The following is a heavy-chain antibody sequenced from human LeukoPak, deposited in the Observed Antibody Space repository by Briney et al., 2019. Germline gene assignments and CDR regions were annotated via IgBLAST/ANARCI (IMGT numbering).Heavy chain of an antibody. J-gene: IGHJ4*02. CDR3: ARNRARFDY. V-gene: IGHV3-7*04. Sequence: GGSLRLSCEPSGFTFSSSWMSWVRQAPGKGLEWVATIKQDGSDKYFVDSVKGRFTISRDNAKNSLYLQMNSLRAEDTAVYYCARNRARFDYWGQGTLVTVSS. CDR2: IKQDGSDK. CDR1: GFTFSSSW. D-gene: IGHD2/OR15-2a*01.